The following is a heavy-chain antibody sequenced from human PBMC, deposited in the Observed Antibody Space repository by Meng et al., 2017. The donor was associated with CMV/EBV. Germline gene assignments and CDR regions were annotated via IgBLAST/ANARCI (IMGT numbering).Heavy chain of an antibody. CDR3: ARGFRDTIFGVVIMYGMDV. J-gene: IGHJ6*02. D-gene: IGHD3-3*01. CDR2: INHSGST. Sequence: GSLRLSCTVSGCSVSSGSYYWGWIRQPPGKGLEWIGEINHSGSTNYNPSLKSRVTISVDTSKNQFSLKLSSVTAADTAVYYCARGFRDTIFGVVIMYGMDVWGQGTTVTVSS. V-gene: IGHV4-39*07. CDR1: GCSVSSGSYY.